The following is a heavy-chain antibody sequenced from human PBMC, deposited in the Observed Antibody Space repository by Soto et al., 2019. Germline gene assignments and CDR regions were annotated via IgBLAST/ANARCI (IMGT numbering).Heavy chain of an antibody. CDR3: ARLGAYYQSLDP. Sequence: SETLSLTCTVSGGSISSGDYYWSWIRQPPGKGLEWIGYMSYSGSTNYSPSLKSRVTMSVDTSKNQFSLKLNSVTAADTAMYYCARLGAYYQSLDPWGPGTLVT. J-gene: IGHJ5*02. CDR1: GGSISSGDYY. V-gene: IGHV4-61*08. D-gene: IGHD2-21*01. CDR2: MSYSGST.